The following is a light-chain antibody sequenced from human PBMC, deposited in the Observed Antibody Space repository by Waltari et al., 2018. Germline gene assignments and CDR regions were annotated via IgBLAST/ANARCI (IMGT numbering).Light chain of an antibody. CDR2: KDN. Sequence: SYDLTQPSSVSVSPGQTARITCSGDILAKKYGRWFQQKPGQAPVQVIYKDNERPSGIPERFAGSSSGTTVTLTISGAQVDDEADYYCYSAADNAVGVFGGGTKLTV. CDR3: YSAADNAVGV. V-gene: IGLV3-27*01. CDR1: ILAKKY. J-gene: IGLJ3*02.